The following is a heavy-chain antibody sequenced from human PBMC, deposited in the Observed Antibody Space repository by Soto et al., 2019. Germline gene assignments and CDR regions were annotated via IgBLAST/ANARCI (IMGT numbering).Heavy chain of an antibody. Sequence: QVQLVESGGGVVQPGRSLRLSCAASGFTFSSYAMHWVRQAPGKGLEWVAVISYDGSNKYYADSVKGRFTISRDNSKNTLYLQMTSLRAEDTAVYYCARDSGGATLDYWGQGTLVTVSS. CDR2: ISYDGSNK. J-gene: IGHJ4*02. CDR1: GFTFSSYA. CDR3: ARDSGGATLDY. D-gene: IGHD1-26*01. V-gene: IGHV3-30-3*01.